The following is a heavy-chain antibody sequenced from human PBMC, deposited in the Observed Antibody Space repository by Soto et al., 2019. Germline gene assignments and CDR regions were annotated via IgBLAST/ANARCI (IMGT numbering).Heavy chain of an antibody. V-gene: IGHV3-33*01. J-gene: IGHJ4*02. CDR3: ARKGAAAGQDY. Sequence: QVQLVESGGGVVQPGRSLRLSCAASGFTFSSYGMHWVRQAPGKGLEWVAVIWYDGSNKYYADSVKGRFTISRHNSKNTLYLQMNSLRAEDTAVYYCARKGAAAGQDYWGQGTLVTVSS. CDR1: GFTFSSYG. D-gene: IGHD6-13*01. CDR2: IWYDGSNK.